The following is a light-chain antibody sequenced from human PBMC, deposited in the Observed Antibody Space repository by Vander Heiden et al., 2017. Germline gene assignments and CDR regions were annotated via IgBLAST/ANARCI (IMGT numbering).Light chain of an antibody. J-gene: IGKJ3*01. CDR3: QQFNNYPHEFT. Sequence: AIQLTQSPSSLSASVGDRVTITCRASQGISSALAWYQQKPGKAPKLLIYDASSLESGVPSRFSGSGSGTDFTLTTSSLQPEDFATYYCQQFNNYPHEFTFGPGTKVDIK. CDR2: DAS. V-gene: IGKV1D-13*01. CDR1: QGISSA.